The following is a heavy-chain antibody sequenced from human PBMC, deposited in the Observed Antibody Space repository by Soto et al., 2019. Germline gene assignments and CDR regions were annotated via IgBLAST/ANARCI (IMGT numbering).Heavy chain of an antibody. CDR1: GFTFDDYA. D-gene: IGHD3-22*01. CDR2: ISWNSGSI. J-gene: IGHJ4*02. V-gene: IGHV3-9*01. CDR3: AKDWDYDSSGDFDY. Sequence: SLRLSFAASGFTFDDYAMDWVRQAPGKGLEWVSGISWNSGSIGYADSVKGRFTISRDNAKSSLYLQMNSLSAEDTALYYCAKDWDYDSSGDFDYWGQGTLVTVSS.